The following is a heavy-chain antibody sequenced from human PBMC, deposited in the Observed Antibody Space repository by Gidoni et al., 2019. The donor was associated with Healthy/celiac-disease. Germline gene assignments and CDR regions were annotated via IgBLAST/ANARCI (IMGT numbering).Heavy chain of an antibody. CDR2: IYPGDSDT. V-gene: IGHV5-51*01. CDR1: GYRFTSYW. CDR3: ARLRDGYNWVHYYGMDV. Sequence: EVQLVQSGAEVKKPGESLKISCKGSGYRFTSYWIGWVRQMPGKGMEWMGIIYPGDSDTRYSPSFQGQVTISADKSISTAYLQWSSLKASDTAMYYCARLRDGYNWVHYYGMDVWGQGTTVTVSS. J-gene: IGHJ6*02. D-gene: IGHD5-12*01.